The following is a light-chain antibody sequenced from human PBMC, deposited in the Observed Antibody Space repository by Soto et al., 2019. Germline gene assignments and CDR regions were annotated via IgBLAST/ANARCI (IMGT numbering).Light chain of an antibody. J-gene: IGKJ1*01. CDR3: QERSSWPWT. CDR1: QSISSD. Sequence: EIVLTQSPATLSLSPGERATLSCRASQSISSDLAWYQQKPCQDPRLFIYDASNRVAGIPATFRGSGSGSGFTLTISALEPVALAVYYGQERSSWPWTFGQGTKVDIK. V-gene: IGKV3-11*01. CDR2: DAS.